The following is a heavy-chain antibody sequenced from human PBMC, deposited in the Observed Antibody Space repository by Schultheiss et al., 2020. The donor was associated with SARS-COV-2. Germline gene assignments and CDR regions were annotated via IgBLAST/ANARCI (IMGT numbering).Heavy chain of an antibody. CDR3: ARESPVTMTTVTDFDY. J-gene: IGHJ4*02. V-gene: IGHV3-30*03. D-gene: IGHD4-17*01. CDR2: ISYDGSSK. Sequence: GGSLRLSCAASGFNFWNYGMHWVRQAPGKGLEWVAVISYDGSSKYYAASVKGRFTISGDNSKNTLYLQMNSLRAEDTAVYYCARESPVTMTTVTDFDYWGQGTLVTVSS. CDR1: GFNFWNYG.